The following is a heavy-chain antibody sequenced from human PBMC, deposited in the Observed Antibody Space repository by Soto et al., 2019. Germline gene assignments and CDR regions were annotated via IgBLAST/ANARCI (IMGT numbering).Heavy chain of an antibody. CDR2: MYHSGNT. D-gene: IGHD3-3*01. Sequence: PSETLSLTCAVSGGSITSGGYSWGWIRQPPGQGLEWIGYMYHSGNTYYNPSLKGRVTISLDHSRNQFSLRLSSVTSADTAVYYCARGLAPTIFGTVPTPNWFDPWGQGTLVTVSS. V-gene: IGHV4-30-2*01. CDR1: GGSITSGGYS. J-gene: IGHJ5*02. CDR3: ARGLAPTIFGTVPTPNWFDP.